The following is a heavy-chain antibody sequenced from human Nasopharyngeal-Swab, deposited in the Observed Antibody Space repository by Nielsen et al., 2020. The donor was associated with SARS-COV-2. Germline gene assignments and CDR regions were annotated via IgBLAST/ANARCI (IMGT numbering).Heavy chain of an antibody. CDR1: GFTFDSYG. D-gene: IGHD3-3*01. Sequence: GESLKISCATSGFTFDSYGMSWIRQAPGKGLEWVSAISRTGDKTFHADSVRGRFTVSRDKSKSTMYLQMNSLRGDDTAVYYCAKGMLAGGVVTQWDSWGQGTLVSVSA. V-gene: IGHV3-23*01. J-gene: IGHJ4*02. CDR3: AKGMLAGGVVTQWDS. CDR2: ISRTGDKT.